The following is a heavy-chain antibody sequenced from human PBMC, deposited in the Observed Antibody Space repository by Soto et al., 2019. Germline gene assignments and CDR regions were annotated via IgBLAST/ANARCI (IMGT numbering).Heavy chain of an antibody. D-gene: IGHD6-19*01. Sequence: SETLSLTCTVSGGSISSSSYYWGWIRQPPGKGLEWIGSIYYSGSTYYNPSLKSRVTISVGTSKNQFSLKLSSVTAADTAVYYCARPSSGSDYYYYGMDVWGQGTTVTVSS. CDR1: GGSISSSSYY. CDR2: IYYSGST. J-gene: IGHJ6*02. V-gene: IGHV4-39*01. CDR3: ARPSSGSDYYYYGMDV.